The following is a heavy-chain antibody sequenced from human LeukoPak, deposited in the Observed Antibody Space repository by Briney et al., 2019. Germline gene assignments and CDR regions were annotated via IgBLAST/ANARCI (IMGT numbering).Heavy chain of an antibody. D-gene: IGHD1-26*01. Sequence: ASVKVSCKASGYTFTSYAMNWVRQAPGQGLEWMGWISAYNGNTNYAQKLQGRVTMTTDTSTSTAYMELRSLRSDDTAVYYCARCFLRGWELRLDLDYWGQGTLVTVSS. CDR1: GYTFTSYA. J-gene: IGHJ4*02. CDR2: ISAYNGNT. V-gene: IGHV1-18*01. CDR3: ARCFLRGWELRLDLDY.